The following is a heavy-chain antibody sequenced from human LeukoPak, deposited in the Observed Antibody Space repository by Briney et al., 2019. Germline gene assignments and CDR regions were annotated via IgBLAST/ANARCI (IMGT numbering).Heavy chain of an antibody. V-gene: IGHV1-8*01. D-gene: IGHD3-10*01. CDR3: ARADSITMVRGVIGPGY. Sequence: ASVKVSCKASGYTFTSYDINWVRQATGQGLEWMGWMNPNSGNTGYAQKFQGRVTMTRNTSISTAYMELSSLRSEDTAVYYCARADSITMVRGVIGPGYWGQGTLVTVSS. CDR1: GYTFTSYD. J-gene: IGHJ4*02. CDR2: MNPNSGNT.